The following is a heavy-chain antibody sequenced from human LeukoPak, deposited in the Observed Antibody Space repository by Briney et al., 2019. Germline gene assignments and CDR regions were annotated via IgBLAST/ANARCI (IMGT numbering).Heavy chain of an antibody. Sequence: PSGTLSLTCAVSGGSISRDIWWSWVRQPPGKGLEWIGEIYHRGTTNYNPSLKSQVTISVDKSKNQFSLKLSSVTAADTAMYYCAAQSGWYQDYWGQGSLVTVSS. CDR3: AAQSGWYQDY. CDR1: GGSISRDIW. D-gene: IGHD6-19*01. V-gene: IGHV4-4*02. J-gene: IGHJ4*02. CDR2: IYHRGTT.